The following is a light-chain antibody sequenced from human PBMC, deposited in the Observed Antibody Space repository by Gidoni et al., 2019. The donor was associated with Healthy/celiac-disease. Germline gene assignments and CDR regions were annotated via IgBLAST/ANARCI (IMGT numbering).Light chain of an antibody. V-gene: IGKV4-1*01. CDR1: QSVLYSSNNKNY. Sequence: DIVMTQSPDSLAVSLGERATINCKSSQSVLYSSNNKNYLAWHQQKPGQPPKLLIYWASTRESGVPDRFSGSGSGTDFTLTISSLQAEDVAVYYCQQYYSTPWTFGQXTKVEIK. CDR3: QQYYSTPWT. CDR2: WAS. J-gene: IGKJ1*01.